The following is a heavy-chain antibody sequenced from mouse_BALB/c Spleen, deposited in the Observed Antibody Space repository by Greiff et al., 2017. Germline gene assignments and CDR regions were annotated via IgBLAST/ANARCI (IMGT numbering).Heavy chain of an antibody. CDR1: GYAFTNYL. D-gene: IGHD1-1*01. CDR2: INPGSGGT. J-gene: IGHJ4*01. Sequence: QVQLQQSGAELVRPGTSVKVSCKASGYAFTNYLIEWVKQRPGQGLEWIGVINPGSGGTNYNEKFKGKATLTADKSSSTAYMQLSSLTSDDSAVYFCARCYYGSDYAMDYWGQGTSVTVSS. V-gene: IGHV1-54*01. CDR3: ARCYYGSDYAMDY.